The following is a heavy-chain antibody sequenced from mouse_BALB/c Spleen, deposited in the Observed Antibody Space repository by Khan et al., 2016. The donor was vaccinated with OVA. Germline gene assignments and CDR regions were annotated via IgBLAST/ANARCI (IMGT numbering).Heavy chain of an antibody. CDR3: ARRGNDYGRGAYFAY. CDR2: IWSAGST. J-gene: IGHJ3*01. V-gene: IGHV2-2*01. CDR1: GFSLNNYS. Sequence: QVQLKQSGPGLVQPSQSLSITCTVSGFSLNNYSIHWIRQSPGKGLEWLGVIWSAGSTDYNAPFISRLTINKDNSRSQVFFKMISLQPDDTAIYYWARRGNDYGRGAYFAYWGQGTLVTVSA. D-gene: IGHD2-4*01.